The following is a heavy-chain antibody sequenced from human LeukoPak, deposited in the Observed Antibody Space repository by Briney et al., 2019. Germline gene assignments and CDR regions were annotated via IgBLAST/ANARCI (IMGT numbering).Heavy chain of an antibody. CDR3: AKGRYESGRSPFDY. Sequence: PGGSLRLSCAASGFTFSSYAMSWVRQAPGKGLEWVSAISGSGGTTYYADSVKGRFTISRDNSKNTLYLQMNSLRAEDTAVYYCAKGRYESGRSPFDYWGQGTLVTVSS. D-gene: IGHD1-26*01. J-gene: IGHJ4*02. CDR1: GFTFSSYA. CDR2: ISGSGGTT. V-gene: IGHV3-23*01.